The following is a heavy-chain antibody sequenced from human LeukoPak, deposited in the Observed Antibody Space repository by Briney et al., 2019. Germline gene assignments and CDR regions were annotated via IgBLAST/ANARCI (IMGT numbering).Heavy chain of an antibody. V-gene: IGHV4-59*01. Sequence: SETLSLTCTVSGGSISSYYWSRIRQPPGKGLEWIGYIYYSGNTIYNPSLKSRVTISLDTSKNQFSLKVSSVTAADTAVYYCARTYVANSFDIWGQGTMVTVSS. CDR2: IYYSGNT. D-gene: IGHD3-16*01. J-gene: IGHJ3*02. CDR1: GGSISSYY. CDR3: ARTYVANSFDI.